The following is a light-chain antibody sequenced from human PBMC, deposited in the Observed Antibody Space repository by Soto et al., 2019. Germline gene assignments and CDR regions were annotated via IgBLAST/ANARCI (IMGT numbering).Light chain of an antibody. V-gene: IGKV3-15*01. CDR3: QQYNNWPPRVT. CDR1: QSVSSN. J-gene: IGKJ4*01. Sequence: EIVMTQSPATLSVSPGERATLSCRASQSVSSNLAWYQQKPGHAPRLLIYGASTRATGIPARFSGSGSGTEFTLTISSLQSEDFEVYYCQQYNNWPPRVTFGGGTKVEIK. CDR2: GAS.